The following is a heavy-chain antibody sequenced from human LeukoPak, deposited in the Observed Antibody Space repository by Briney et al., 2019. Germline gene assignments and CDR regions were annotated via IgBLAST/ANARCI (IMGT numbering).Heavy chain of an antibody. J-gene: IGHJ3*02. CDR2: IYYSGST. CDR3: ARGGLRYFDWFGAFDI. V-gene: IGHV4-31*03. Sequence: SETLSLTCTVSGGSISSGGYYWSWIRQHPGKGLEWIGCIYYSGSTYYNPSLKSRVTISVDTSKNQFSLKLSSVTAADTAVYYCARGGLRYFDWFGAFDIWGQGTMVTVSS. CDR1: GGSISSGGYY. D-gene: IGHD3-9*01.